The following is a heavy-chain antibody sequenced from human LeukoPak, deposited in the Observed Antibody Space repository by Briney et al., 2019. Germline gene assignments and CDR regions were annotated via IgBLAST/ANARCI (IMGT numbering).Heavy chain of an antibody. CDR1: GFSLSTSGVG. Sequence: SGPTLVNPTQTLTLTCTFSGFSLSTSGVGVGWIRQPPGKALEWLALIYWDDDKRYSPSLKSRLTITKDTSKNQVVLTMTNMDPVDTATYYCAHRPLITAEWDSAKGFGYWGQGTLVTVSS. J-gene: IGHJ4*02. CDR2: IYWDDDK. V-gene: IGHV2-5*02. D-gene: IGHD1-26*01. CDR3: AHRPLITAEWDSAKGFGY.